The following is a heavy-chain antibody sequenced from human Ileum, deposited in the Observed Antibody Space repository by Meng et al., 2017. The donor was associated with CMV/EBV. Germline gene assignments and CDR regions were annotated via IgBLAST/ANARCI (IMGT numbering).Heavy chain of an antibody. Sequence: SGFTLSYSYMSWIRQAPGKGLEWFSSIGSGGGTAIYYADSVKGRFTVSRDNAKDSLYLQLNSLRAEDTAVYYCAGPRSSYGGLFHYWGQGTLVTVSS. V-gene: IGHV3-11*01. J-gene: IGHJ4*02. CDR2: IGSGGGTAI. CDR1: GFTLSYSY. CDR3: AGPRSSYGGLFHY. D-gene: IGHD4-23*01.